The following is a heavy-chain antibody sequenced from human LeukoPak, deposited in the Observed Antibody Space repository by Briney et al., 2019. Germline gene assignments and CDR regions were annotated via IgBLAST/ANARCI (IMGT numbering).Heavy chain of an antibody. CDR1: GFTFTSYT. D-gene: IGHD2/OR15-2a*01. CDR3: ARKSLWFKYYDS. CDR2: TSYDGTNK. Sequence: GRSLRLSCAASGFTFTSYTMHWVRQAPGKGLEWVAATSYDGTNKYYADSVKGRFTISSDNSKNTLYLQMNSLRAEDTAVYFCARKSLWFKYYDSWGQGMLVTVSS. J-gene: IGHJ4*02. V-gene: IGHV3-30*04.